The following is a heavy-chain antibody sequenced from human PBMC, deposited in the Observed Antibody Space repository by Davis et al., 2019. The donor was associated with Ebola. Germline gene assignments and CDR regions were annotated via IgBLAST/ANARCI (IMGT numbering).Heavy chain of an antibody. CDR2: ISYDGNNK. Sequence: GESLKISCAASGFTFSSYGIHWVRQAPGKGLEWVAVISYDGNNKYYPDSVKGRFTISRDNSKNTLYLQMNSLKTEDTAVYYCTTDGPIAAAGTGGAFDIWGQGTMVTVSS. V-gene: IGHV3-30*03. CDR3: TTDGPIAAAGTGGAFDI. D-gene: IGHD6-13*01. J-gene: IGHJ3*02. CDR1: GFTFSSYG.